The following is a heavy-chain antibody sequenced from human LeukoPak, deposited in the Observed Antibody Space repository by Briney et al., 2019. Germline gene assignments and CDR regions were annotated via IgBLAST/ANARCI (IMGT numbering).Heavy chain of an antibody. D-gene: IGHD3-10*01. J-gene: IGHJ4*02. CDR2: INHSGST. CDR1: GYSISSGYY. V-gene: IGHV4-38-2*02. Sequence: SETLSLTCTVSGYSISSGYYWSWIRQPPGKGLEWIGEINHSGSTNYNPSLKSRVTISVDTSKNQFSLKLSSVTAADTAVYYCAREGRGVRQVFDLWGQGSLVTVSS. CDR3: AREGRGVRQVFDL.